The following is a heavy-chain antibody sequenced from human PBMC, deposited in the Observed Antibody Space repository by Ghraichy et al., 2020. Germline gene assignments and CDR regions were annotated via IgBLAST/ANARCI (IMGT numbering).Heavy chain of an antibody. CDR2: IDWDDDK. CDR3: ARIGLGYCSGGKHDAFDI. CDR1: GFSLSTSGMC. V-gene: IGHV2-70*01. J-gene: IGHJ3*02. D-gene: IGHD2-15*01. Sequence: SGPTLVKPTQTLTLTCTFSGFSLSTSGMCVSWIRQPPGKALEWLALIDWDDDKYYSTSLKTRLTISKDTSKNQVVLTMTNMDPVDTATYYCARIGLGYCSGGKHDAFDIWGQGTMVTVSS.